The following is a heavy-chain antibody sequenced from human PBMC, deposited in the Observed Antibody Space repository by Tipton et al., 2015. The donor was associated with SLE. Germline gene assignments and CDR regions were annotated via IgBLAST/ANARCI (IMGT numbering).Heavy chain of an antibody. CDR1: GYTFTSYG. Sequence: QSGPEVKKPGASVKVSCKASGYTFTSYGISWVRQAPGQGLEWMGWISAYNGNTNYAQKLQDRVTMTTDTSTSTAYMELRSLRSDDTAVYHCARDGASDSSGWYVDYFDYWGQGTLVTVSS. D-gene: IGHD6-19*01. CDR2: ISAYNGNT. J-gene: IGHJ4*02. V-gene: IGHV1-18*01. CDR3: ARDGASDSSGWYVDYFDY.